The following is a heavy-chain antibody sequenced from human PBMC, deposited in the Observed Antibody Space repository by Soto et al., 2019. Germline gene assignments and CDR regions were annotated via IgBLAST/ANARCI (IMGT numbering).Heavy chain of an antibody. D-gene: IGHD2-21*02. CDR1: GGSISSGGYS. CDR2: IYHSGST. J-gene: IGHJ4*02. CDR3: ARAYCGGDCYSGYFDY. Sequence: TLSLTCAVSGGSISSGGYSWSWIRQPPGKGLEWIGHIYHSGSTYYNPSLKSRVTISVDRSKNQFSLKLSSVTAADTAVYYCARAYCGGDCYSGYFDYWGQGTLVTVSS. V-gene: IGHV4-30-2*01.